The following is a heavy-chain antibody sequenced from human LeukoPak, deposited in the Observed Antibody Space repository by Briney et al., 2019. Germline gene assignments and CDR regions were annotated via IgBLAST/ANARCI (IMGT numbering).Heavy chain of an antibody. J-gene: IGHJ4*02. V-gene: IGHV3-30*18. CDR2: ISYDGSNK. CDR1: GFTFSSYG. Sequence: GGSLRLSCAASGFTFSSYGMHWVRQAPGKGQEWVAVISYDGSNKYYADSVKGRFTISRDNSKNTLYLQMNSLRAEDTAVYYCAKDPGGSYPYFDYWGQGTLVTVSS. D-gene: IGHD1-26*01. CDR3: AKDPGGSYPYFDY.